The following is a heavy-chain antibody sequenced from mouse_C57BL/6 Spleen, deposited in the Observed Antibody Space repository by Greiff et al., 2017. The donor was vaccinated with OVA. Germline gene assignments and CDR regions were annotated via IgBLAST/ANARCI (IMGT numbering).Heavy chain of an antibody. CDR2: ISDGGSYT. Sequence: EVKLVESGGGLVKPGGSLKLSCAASGFTFSSYAMSWVRQTPEKRLEWVATISDGGSYTYYPDNVKGRFTISRDNAKNNLYLQMSHLKSEDTAMYYCARDYDPLFAYWGQGTLVTVSA. V-gene: IGHV5-4*01. CDR3: ARDYDPLFAY. J-gene: IGHJ3*01. D-gene: IGHD2-3*01. CDR1: GFTFSSYA.